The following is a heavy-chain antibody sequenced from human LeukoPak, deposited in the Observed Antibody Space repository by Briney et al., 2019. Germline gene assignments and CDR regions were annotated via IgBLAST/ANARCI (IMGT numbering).Heavy chain of an antibody. CDR1: GFTVSSNY. CDR2: MANDGRT. J-gene: IGHJ6*03. D-gene: IGHD4-17*01. V-gene: IGHV3-53*05. CDR3: AKAGHDYGDCGLSHMDV. Sequence: GGSLRLSCAASGFTVSSNYMSWVRQAPGKGLECVSVMANDGRTYYVNSVKGRFTISRDISKNMLYLQMNSLRAEDTALYYCAKAGHDYGDCGLSHMDVWGKGTTVTISS.